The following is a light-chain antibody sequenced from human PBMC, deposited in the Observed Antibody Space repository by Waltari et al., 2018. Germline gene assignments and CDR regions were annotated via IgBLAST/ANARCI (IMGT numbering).Light chain of an antibody. CDR1: SSDIATYNL. CDR2: EVN. Sequence: QSALTQPASVSGSPGQSITVSCTGNSSDIATYNLLSWYQHHPGKAPKLLIYEVNQRPSGVSTRFSASRSGNTASLTVSGLQAEDEAAYYCSSYSGRRSVLFGGGTKVTVL. J-gene: IGLJ2*01. V-gene: IGLV2-23*02. CDR3: SSYSGRRSVL.